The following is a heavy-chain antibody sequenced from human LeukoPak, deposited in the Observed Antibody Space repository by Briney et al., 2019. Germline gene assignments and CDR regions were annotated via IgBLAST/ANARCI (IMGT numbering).Heavy chain of an antibody. CDR2: ITSDGGST. Sequence: PGGSLRLSCSVSGFTFSNYAMHWVRQAPGKGLEYVSAITSDGGSTYYADSVKGRFTISRDNSKNTLYLQMSSLRGEDTAVYYCVKAYCRSTSCCYYYYGMDVWGKGTTVTVSS. V-gene: IGHV3-64D*06. D-gene: IGHD2-2*01. J-gene: IGHJ6*04. CDR1: GFTFSNYA. CDR3: VKAYCRSTSCCYYYYGMDV.